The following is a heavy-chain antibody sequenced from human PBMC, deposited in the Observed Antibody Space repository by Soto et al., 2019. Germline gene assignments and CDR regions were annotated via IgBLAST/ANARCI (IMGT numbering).Heavy chain of an antibody. D-gene: IGHD6-19*01. CDR3: SKGSNGWHDWFAP. CDR1: GFTVSSNY. CDR2: ISGSGGST. J-gene: IGHJ5*02. V-gene: IGHV3-23*01. Sequence: GGSLRLACAASGFTVSSNYMSWVRQAPGKGLEWVSGISGSGGSTYYADSVKGRFTISRDNSKNTLYLQMSSLRAEDTAVYYYSKGSNGWHDWFAPWGQGTLVTVSS.